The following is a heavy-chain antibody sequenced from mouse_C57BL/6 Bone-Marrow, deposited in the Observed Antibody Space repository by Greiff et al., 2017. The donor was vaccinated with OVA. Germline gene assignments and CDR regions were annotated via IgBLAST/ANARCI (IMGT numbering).Heavy chain of an antibody. CDR3: ARFRRLAWFAY. V-gene: IGHV1-64*01. J-gene: IGHJ3*01. CDR2: IHPNSGST. CDR1: GYTFTSYW. Sequence: QVQLKQPGAELVKPGASVKLSCKASGYTFTSYWMHWVKQRPGQGLEGIGMIHPNSGSTNYNEKFKSKATLTVDKSSSTAYMQLSSLTSEDSAVYYCARFRRLAWFAYWGQGTLVTVSA.